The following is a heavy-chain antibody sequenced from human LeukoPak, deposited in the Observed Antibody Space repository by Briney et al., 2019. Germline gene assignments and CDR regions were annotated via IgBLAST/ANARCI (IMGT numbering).Heavy chain of an antibody. CDR2: ISPSGEGT. D-gene: IGHD2-2*01. CDR1: GYTFSSYY. CDR3: ARAGLLYQFDY. J-gene: IGHJ4*02. V-gene: IGHV1-46*01. Sequence: GASVKVSCKASGYTFSSYYMHWMRLAPGQGLEWMGIISPSGEGTSYAQKFQGRVTMTSDTSTSTVYMQLNSLRSEDTAVYYCARAGLLYQFDYWGQGTLVTVSS.